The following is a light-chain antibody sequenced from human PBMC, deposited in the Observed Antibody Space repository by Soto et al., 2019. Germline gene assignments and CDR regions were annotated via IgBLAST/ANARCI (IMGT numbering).Light chain of an antibody. Sequence: DIQITQSPSTLSSSVLDSFTITCRASQNIRNWLAWYQQKPGKAPNPLIYDASSLKSGVPARFSGSGSGTEFTLTISSLQSEDFAVYYCQQYNNWPPITFGQGTRLEIK. J-gene: IGKJ5*01. CDR1: QNIRNW. V-gene: IGKV1-5*01. CDR2: DAS. CDR3: QQYNNWPPIT.